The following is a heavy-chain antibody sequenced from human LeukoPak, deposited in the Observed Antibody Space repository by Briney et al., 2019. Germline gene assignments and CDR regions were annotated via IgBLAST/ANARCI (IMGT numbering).Heavy chain of an antibody. V-gene: IGHV4-4*07. CDR1: GGSISTYY. CDR2: IYTSGST. J-gene: IGHJ3*02. D-gene: IGHD3-16*02. CDR3: ARAKDNYRGNDAFDI. Sequence: SETLSLTCTVSGGSISTYYWSWIRQPAGKGLEWVGRIYTSGSTNYNPFLKSRVTMSVDTSKNQFSLKLASVTAADTAVYYCARAKDNYRGNDAFDIWGQGTMVTVSS.